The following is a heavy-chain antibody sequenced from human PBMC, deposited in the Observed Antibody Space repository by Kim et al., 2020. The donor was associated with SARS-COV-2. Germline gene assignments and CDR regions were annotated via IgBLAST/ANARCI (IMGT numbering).Heavy chain of an antibody. CDR1: GFTFGDYA. D-gene: IGHD3-3*01. CDR3: TRRDVLRFLEWSPHLDY. V-gene: IGHV3-49*04. CDR2: IRSKAYGGTT. J-gene: IGHJ4*02. Sequence: GGSLRLSCTASGFTFGDYAMSWVRQAPGKGLEWVGFIRSKAYGGTTEYAASVKGRFTISRDDSKSIAYLQMNSLKTEDTAVYYCTRRDVLRFLEWSPHLDYWGQGTLVTVSS.